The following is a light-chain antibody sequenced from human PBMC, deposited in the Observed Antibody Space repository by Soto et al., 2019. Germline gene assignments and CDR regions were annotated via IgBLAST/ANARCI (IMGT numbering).Light chain of an antibody. CDR2: DAS. J-gene: IGKJ1*01. CDR3: QQRSNWPPWT. Sequence: EIVLTQSPGTLSLSPGERATLSCRASQSVSSSYLAWYQQKPGQAPRLLIYDASTRATGIPARFSGSGSETDFTLTISSLEPEDFAVYYCQQRSNWPPWTFGQGTKVDIK. CDR1: QSVSSSY. V-gene: IGKV3D-20*02.